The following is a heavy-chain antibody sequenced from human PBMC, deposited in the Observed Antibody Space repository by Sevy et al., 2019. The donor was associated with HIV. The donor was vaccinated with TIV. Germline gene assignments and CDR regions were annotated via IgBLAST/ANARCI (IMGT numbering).Heavy chain of an antibody. D-gene: IGHD6-19*01. V-gene: IGHV1-69*13. CDR2: IIPILGSV. J-gene: IGHJ4*02. Sequence: ASVKVSCKASGXXXRSYGISWVXXAXGQGLEWMGGIIPILGSVNYEQKFQGRVTITADESTQTAYMELSSLRSEDTAVYYCARGGGNGWYXFDXWGQETLVTVSS. CDR1: GXXXRSYG. CDR3: ARGGGNGWYXFDX.